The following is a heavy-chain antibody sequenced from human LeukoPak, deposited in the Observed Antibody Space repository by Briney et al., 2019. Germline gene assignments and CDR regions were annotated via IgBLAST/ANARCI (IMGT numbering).Heavy chain of an antibody. V-gene: IGHV1-2*02. D-gene: IGHD3-22*01. CDR2: INPNSGGT. CDR3: AREGYDSNGYHYYYYGMDV. J-gene: IGHJ6*02. Sequence: SVKVSCKASGYTFTDYYMHWGRQAPGQGLEWMGWINPNSGGTNYAKKFQGRVTMTRDTSINTAYMELTRLTSDDTAVYHCAREGYDSNGYHYYYYGMDVWGQGTTVTVSS. CDR1: GYTFTDYY.